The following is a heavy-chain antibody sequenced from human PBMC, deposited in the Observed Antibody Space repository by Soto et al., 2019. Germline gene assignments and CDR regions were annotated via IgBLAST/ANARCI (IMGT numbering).Heavy chain of an antibody. CDR2: IYYSGST. V-gene: IGHV4-59*08. CDR3: ARHNYGSGSTYFDY. Sequence: QVQLQESGPGLVKPSETLSLTCTVSGGSISSYYWSWIRQPPGKGLEWIGYIYYSGSTNYNPSLKRRVTVSVDTSKNQFSRKLSSMTAADTAVYYCARHNYGSGSTYFDYWGQGTLVTVSS. D-gene: IGHD3-10*01. J-gene: IGHJ4*02. CDR1: GGSISSYY.